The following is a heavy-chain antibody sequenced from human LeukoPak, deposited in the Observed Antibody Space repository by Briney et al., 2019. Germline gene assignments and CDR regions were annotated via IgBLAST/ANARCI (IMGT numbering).Heavy chain of an antibody. D-gene: IGHD6-19*01. Sequence: SETLSLTCTVSGDSISSSSYYWGWIRQPPGKGLECIGSISYSGSTYNNPPLKSRVTISVDTSKNQFSLKLSSVTAADTAVYYCARNPYSSGPWWFDPWGQGTLVTVSS. J-gene: IGHJ5*02. CDR2: ISYSGST. CDR3: ARNPYSSGPWWFDP. CDR1: GDSISSSSYY. V-gene: IGHV4-39*07.